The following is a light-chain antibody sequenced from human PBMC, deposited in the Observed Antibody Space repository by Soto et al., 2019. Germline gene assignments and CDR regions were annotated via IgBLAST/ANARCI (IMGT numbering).Light chain of an antibody. Sequence: EIVLTQSAGTLSWSAGERATLSCRASQSVSSYLAWYQQKPGQAPRLLIYGASNRATGIPDRFSGSASGTDFTLTISRLEPEDFAVYYCQQYGSSGTFGQGTKVDIK. CDR3: QQYGSSGT. CDR1: QSVSSY. CDR2: GAS. J-gene: IGKJ1*01. V-gene: IGKV3-20*01.